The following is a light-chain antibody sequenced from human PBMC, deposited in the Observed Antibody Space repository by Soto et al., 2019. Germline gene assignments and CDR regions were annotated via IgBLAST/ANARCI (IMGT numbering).Light chain of an antibody. CDR2: VAS. Sequence: EIVMTQSPATLSVSPWERVTLSCRASQTIYYRFSFYHHKPGQAPNLLIYVASNMTTVIPETFSGSCSGTDFTLTISRLDPEYFAVYYCQQYGSSGAFGQGTKVDIK. V-gene: IGKV3-20*01. CDR3: QQYGSSGA. J-gene: IGKJ1*01. CDR1: QTIYYRF.